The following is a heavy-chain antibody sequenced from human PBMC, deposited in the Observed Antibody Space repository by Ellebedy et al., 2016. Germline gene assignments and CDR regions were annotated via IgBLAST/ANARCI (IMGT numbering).Heavy chain of an antibody. J-gene: IGHJ4*02. CDR2: IWYDGSNK. V-gene: IGHV3-33*06. Sequence: GESLKISCAASGFTFSSYGMHWVRQAPGKGLEWVAVIWYDGSNKYYADSVKGRFTISRDNSKNTLSLQMNSLRAEDTAVYYCAKGATIMVYAPFDYWGQGTLVTVSS. CDR3: AKGATIMVYAPFDY. D-gene: IGHD2-8*01. CDR1: GFTFSSYG.